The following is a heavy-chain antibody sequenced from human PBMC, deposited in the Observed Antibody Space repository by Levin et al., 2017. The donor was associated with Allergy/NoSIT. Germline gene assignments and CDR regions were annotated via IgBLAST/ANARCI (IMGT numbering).Heavy chain of an antibody. J-gene: IGHJ4*02. V-gene: IGHV3-11*01. D-gene: IGHD5-24*01. CDR2: ISSSGSTI. Sequence: LSLTCAASGFTFSDYYMSWIRQAPGKGLEWVSYISSSGSTIYYADSVKGRFTISRDNAKNSLYLQMNSLRAEDTAVYYCARGEGWLQYLFDYWGQGTLVTVSS. CDR1: GFTFSDYY. CDR3: ARGEGWLQYLFDY.